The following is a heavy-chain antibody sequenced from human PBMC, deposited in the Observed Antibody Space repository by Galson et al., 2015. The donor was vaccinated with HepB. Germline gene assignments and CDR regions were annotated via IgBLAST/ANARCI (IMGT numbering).Heavy chain of an antibody. D-gene: IGHD2-15*01. V-gene: IGHV1-69*13. CDR3: HIVVVVAARWQRVALGDFDY. CDR1: GGTFSSYA. Sequence: SVKVSCKASGGTFSSYAISWVRQAPGQGLEWMGGIIPIFGTANYAQKFQGRVTITADESTSTAYMELSSLRSEDTAVYYCHIVVVVAARWQRVALGDFDYWGQGTLVTVSS. J-gene: IGHJ4*02. CDR2: IIPIFGTA.